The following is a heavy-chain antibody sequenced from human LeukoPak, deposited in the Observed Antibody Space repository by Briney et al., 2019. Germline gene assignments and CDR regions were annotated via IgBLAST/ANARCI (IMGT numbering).Heavy chain of an antibody. CDR3: ARDTGVPFDY. J-gene: IGHJ4*02. D-gene: IGHD3-10*01. CDR2: ISWNSGSI. CDR1: GGSISSYY. Sequence: LSLTCTVSGGSISSYYWSWVRQAPGKGLEWVSGISWNSGSIGYADSVKGRFTISRDNAKNSLYLQMNSLRAEDTAVYYCARDTGVPFDYWGQGTLVTVSS. V-gene: IGHV3-9*01.